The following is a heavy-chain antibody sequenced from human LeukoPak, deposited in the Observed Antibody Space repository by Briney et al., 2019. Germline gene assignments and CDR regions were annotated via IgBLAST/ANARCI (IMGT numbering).Heavy chain of an antibody. V-gene: IGHV3-48*04. CDR2: ISSDSGTI. D-gene: IGHD5-24*01. Sequence: QTGGSLRLSCAASGFTFSTYSMNWVRQAPGKGLEWLSYISSDSGTIYYADSVKGRFTISRDNAKNSLYLQMNSLRAEDTAVYYCARALGWLPENYWGQGTLVTVSS. CDR1: GFTFSTYS. J-gene: IGHJ4*02. CDR3: ARALGWLPENY.